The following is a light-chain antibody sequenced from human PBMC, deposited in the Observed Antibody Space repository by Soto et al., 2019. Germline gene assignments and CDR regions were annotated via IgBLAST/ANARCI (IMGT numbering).Light chain of an antibody. CDR2: GAS. J-gene: IGKJ1*01. CDR1: QSVSSSY. V-gene: IGKV3-20*01. CDR3: QQYGSSPRT. Sequence: EIVLTQSPGTLSLSPGERATLACRASQSVSSSYVAWYQQKPGQAPRLLIYGASSRATGIPDRFSGSGSGTDFTLTISRLEPKDFAVYYCQQYGSSPRTFGQGTKVEIK.